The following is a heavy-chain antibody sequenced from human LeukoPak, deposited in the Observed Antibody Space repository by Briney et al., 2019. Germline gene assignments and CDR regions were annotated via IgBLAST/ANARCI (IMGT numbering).Heavy chain of an antibody. J-gene: IGHJ4*02. CDR2: INAGNGNT. Sequence: ASVTVSCKASGYTFTSYAMHWVRQAPGQRLEWMGLINAGNGNTKYSQKFQGRVTITRDTSASTAYMELSSLRSEDTAVYYCAREATLVRFLEWPNHFDYRGQGTLVTVSS. V-gene: IGHV1-3*01. D-gene: IGHD3-3*01. CDR3: AREATLVRFLEWPNHFDY. CDR1: GYTFTSYA.